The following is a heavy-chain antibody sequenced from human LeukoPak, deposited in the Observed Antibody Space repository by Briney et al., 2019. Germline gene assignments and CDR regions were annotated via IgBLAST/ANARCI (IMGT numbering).Heavy chain of an antibody. V-gene: IGHV3-74*01. CDR3: ARVAAWDSSGCLFDY. J-gene: IGHJ4*02. Sequence: GGSLRLSCAASGSTFSSYWMHWVRQAPGKGLVWVSRINSDGSSTSYADSVKGRFTISRENAKNTVYLQMNSLRAEDTAVYYCARVAAWDSSGCLFDYWGQGTLVTVSS. D-gene: IGHD3-22*01. CDR2: INSDGSST. CDR1: GSTFSSYW.